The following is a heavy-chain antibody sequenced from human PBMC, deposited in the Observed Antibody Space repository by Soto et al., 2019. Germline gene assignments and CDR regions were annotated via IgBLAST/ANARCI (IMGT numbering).Heavy chain of an antibody. CDR3: ARETPLLWFGELEGMDV. J-gene: IGHJ6*02. D-gene: IGHD3-10*01. CDR2: TYYRSKWYN. Sequence: PSQTLSLTCAISGDSVSSNSAAWNWIRQSPSRGLEWLGRTYYRSKWYNDYAVSVKSRITINPDTSKNQFSLRLNSVTPEDTAVYYCARETPLLWFGELEGMDVWGQGTTVTVSS. CDR1: GDSVSSNSAA. V-gene: IGHV6-1*01.